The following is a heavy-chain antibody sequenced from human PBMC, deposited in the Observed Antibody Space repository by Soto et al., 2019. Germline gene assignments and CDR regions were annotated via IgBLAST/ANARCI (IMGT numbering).Heavy chain of an antibody. CDR1: EGYCRNYG. J-gene: IGHJ5*02. CDR2: VNHSGEA. D-gene: IGHD3-10*01. V-gene: IGHV4-34*01. Sequence: VPQSVRCSVDEGYCRNYGGSWISQPSGKGLEWIGAVNHSGEATYNPSLQSRITISLDTSNNQFSLKMTSVTAADTALYFCTRAERFRRSWFDPRGQGTPVPVSS. CDR3: TRAERFRRSWFDP.